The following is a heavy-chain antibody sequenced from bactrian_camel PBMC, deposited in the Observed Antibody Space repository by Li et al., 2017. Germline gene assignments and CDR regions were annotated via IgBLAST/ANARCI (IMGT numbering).Heavy chain of an antibody. CDR2: ILHDGSTT. J-gene: IGHJ4*01. V-gene: IGHV3-2*01. D-gene: IGHD4*01. CDR1: GFIISSVL. CDR3: VTGPIGSYSDWPRPLYNY. Sequence: VQLVESGGGLVQPGGSLRPSCVASGFIISSVLMRWVRQAPGKGLEWVSSILHDGSTTFYADSVKGRFTIRHDVAKHMLYLEMNGLKFDDTAMYYCVTGPIGSYSDWPRPLYNYWGQGTQVTVS.